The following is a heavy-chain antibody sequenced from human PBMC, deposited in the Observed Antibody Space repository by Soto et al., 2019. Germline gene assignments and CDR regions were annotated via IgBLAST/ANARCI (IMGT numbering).Heavy chain of an antibody. CDR2: TSAYKGNN. CDR3: ARSGVAVAGNWFDP. V-gene: IGHV1-18*04. Sequence: ASVKVSRNPSGYTFTGYGIGGVRQAPGQGLEWMGWTSAYKGNNNDAQKLQGRLTMTTDTATSTAYMELRSLRSDDTAVYYCARSGVAVAGNWFDPWG. J-gene: IGHJ5*02. D-gene: IGHD6-19*01. CDR1: GYTFTGYG.